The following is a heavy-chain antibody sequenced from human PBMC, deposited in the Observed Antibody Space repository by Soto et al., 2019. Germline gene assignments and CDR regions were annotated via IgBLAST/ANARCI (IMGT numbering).Heavy chain of an antibody. Sequence: DVQLLESGGGLVQPGGSLRLSCAASGFTFSSYALSWVRQAPGKGLEWVSGISDSGGSTYYADSVKGRFTISRDNSKNPLYLQMNSLRAEDTAVYYCAKPPYYDFWSSQGDYWGQGTLVTVSS. CDR2: ISDSGGST. CDR3: AKPPYYDFWSSQGDY. J-gene: IGHJ4*02. D-gene: IGHD3-3*01. CDR1: GFTFSSYA. V-gene: IGHV3-23*01.